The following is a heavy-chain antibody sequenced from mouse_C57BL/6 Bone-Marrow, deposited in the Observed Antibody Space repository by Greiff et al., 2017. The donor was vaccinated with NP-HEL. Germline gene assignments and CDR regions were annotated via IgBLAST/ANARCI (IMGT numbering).Heavy chain of an antibody. Sequence: EVQLVESGPGLVKPSQSLSLTCSVTGYSITSGYYWNWIRQFPGNKLEWMGYISYDGSNNYNPSLKNRISITRDTSKNQFFLKLNSVTTEDTATYYCARALITTVLFDYWGQGTTLTVSS. D-gene: IGHD1-1*01. CDR2: ISYDGSN. V-gene: IGHV3-6*01. J-gene: IGHJ2*01. CDR3: ARALITTVLFDY. CDR1: GYSITSGYY.